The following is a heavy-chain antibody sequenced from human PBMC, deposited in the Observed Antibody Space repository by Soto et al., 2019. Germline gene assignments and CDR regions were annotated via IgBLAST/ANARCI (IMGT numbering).Heavy chain of an antibody. J-gene: IGHJ4*02. CDR1: GGTFSSYA. CDR2: IIPIFGTA. D-gene: IGHD5-18*01. V-gene: IGHV1-69*13. CDR3: AILGRGYSYGYRMNYFDY. Sequence: SVKVSCKASGGTFSSYAISWVRQAPGQGLEWMGGIIPIFGTANYAQKFQGRVTITADESTSTAYMELSSLRSEDTAVYYCAILGRGYSYGYRMNYFDYWGQGTLVTVSS.